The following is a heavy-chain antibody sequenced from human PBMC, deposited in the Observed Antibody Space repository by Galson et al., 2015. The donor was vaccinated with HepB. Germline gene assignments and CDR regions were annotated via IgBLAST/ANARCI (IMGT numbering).Heavy chain of an antibody. CDR3: ALAWTNYWYFDL. V-gene: IGHV3-53*01. CDR2: IYSGGTT. CDR1: GFTVSSSF. Sequence: SLRLSCAASGFTVSSSFVSWVRQAPGKGLEWVSIIYSGGTTYYADSVKGRFTISRDTSKNTLYLQMNSLEAEDTAIYYCALAWTNYWYFDLWGRGTLVTVSS. J-gene: IGHJ2*01. D-gene: IGHD3/OR15-3a*01.